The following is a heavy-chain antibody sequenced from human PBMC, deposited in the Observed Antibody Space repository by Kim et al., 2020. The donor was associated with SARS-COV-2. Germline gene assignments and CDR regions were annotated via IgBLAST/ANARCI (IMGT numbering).Heavy chain of an antibody. Sequence: GGSLRLSCAASGFTFSSYGMHWVRQAPGKGLEWVAVISYDGSNKYYADSVKGRFTISRDNSKNTLYLQMNSLRAEDTAVYYCARDRGGDTAMVIGYWGQGTLVTVSS. J-gene: IGHJ4*02. CDR3: ARDRGGDTAMVIGY. CDR1: GFTFSSYG. D-gene: IGHD5-18*01. V-gene: IGHV3-33*05. CDR2: ISYDGSNK.